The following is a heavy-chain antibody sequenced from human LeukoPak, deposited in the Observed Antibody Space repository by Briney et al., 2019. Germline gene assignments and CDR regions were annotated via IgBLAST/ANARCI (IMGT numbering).Heavy chain of an antibody. Sequence: ASVKVSCKASGYTFTSYGISWVRQAPGQGLEWMGWISAYNGNTNYAQKFQGRVTMTTDTSTTTVYMELRSLRFDDTAVYYCARRYYDSSGYPHFDYWSQGTLVTVSS. CDR2: ISAYNGNT. CDR3: ARRYYDSSGYPHFDY. J-gene: IGHJ4*02. D-gene: IGHD3-22*01. V-gene: IGHV1-18*01. CDR1: GYTFTSYG.